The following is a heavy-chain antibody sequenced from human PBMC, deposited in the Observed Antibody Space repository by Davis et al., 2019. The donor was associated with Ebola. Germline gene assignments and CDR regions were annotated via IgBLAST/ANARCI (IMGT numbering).Heavy chain of an antibody. V-gene: IGHV3-23*01. CDR1: GFTFSSYA. Sequence: GGSLRLSCAASGFTFSSYAMSWVRQAPGKGLEWVSGMTRAGDSTYYAGSVKGRFTISRDNSKNTFYLQMNSLGAEDTAIYYCVNRAVDPWGQGTLVTVSS. CDR2: MTRAGDST. J-gene: IGHJ5*02. CDR3: VNRAVDP. D-gene: IGHD3-10*01.